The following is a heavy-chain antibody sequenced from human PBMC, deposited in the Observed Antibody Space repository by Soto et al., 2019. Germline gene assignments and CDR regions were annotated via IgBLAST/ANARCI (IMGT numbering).Heavy chain of an antibody. Sequence: QVQLQESGPGLVKPSQTLSLICTVSGTSITSGGYYWSWIRQHPGKGLEWIGGIYSSGSTSYNPSLKSRLAMSVDTSKNQFSLSLSSVTAADTAVYYCTRGTLHWGQGTLVTVSS. CDR3: TRGTLH. CDR1: GTSITSGGYY. V-gene: IGHV4-31*03. J-gene: IGHJ4*02. CDR2: IYSSGST.